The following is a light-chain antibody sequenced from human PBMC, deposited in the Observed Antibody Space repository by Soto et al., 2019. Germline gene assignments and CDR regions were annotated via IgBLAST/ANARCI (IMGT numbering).Light chain of an antibody. Sequence: DNVLTQSPGTLSLSPGERATLSCRATQSVRSNSLAWYQHKPGRPPRLLIYGASNRPAGIPDKFSGSGSGTDFTLTISSLEPEEFAVYYCQQYVTSPYTFGQGTKLEIK. CDR1: QSVRSNS. CDR2: GAS. J-gene: IGKJ2*01. V-gene: IGKV3-20*01. CDR3: QQYVTSPYT.